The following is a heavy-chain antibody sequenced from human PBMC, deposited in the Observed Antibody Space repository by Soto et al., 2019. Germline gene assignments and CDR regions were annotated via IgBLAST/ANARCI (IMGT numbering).Heavy chain of an antibody. CDR3: ARDGCSSTSCYYYYGMDV. Sequence: ASVKVSCKASGYTFTGYYMHWVRQAPGQGLEWMGWINPNSGGTNYAQKFQGWVTMTRDTSISTAYMELSRLRSDYTAVYYCARDGCSSTSCYYYYGMDVWGQGTTVTVSS. CDR1: GYTFTGYY. J-gene: IGHJ6*02. CDR2: INPNSGGT. V-gene: IGHV1-2*04. D-gene: IGHD2-2*01.